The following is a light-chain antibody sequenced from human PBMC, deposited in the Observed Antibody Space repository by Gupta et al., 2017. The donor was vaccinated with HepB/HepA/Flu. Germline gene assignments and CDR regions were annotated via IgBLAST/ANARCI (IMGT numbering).Light chain of an antibody. J-gene: IGKJ5*01. CDR2: WAS. Sequence: DIVMTQSPDSLAVSLGERATINCKSSQNILYSSNNKNYLAWYQQKPGQPPKLLIYWASTRESGVPDRFSGSGSATDFTLTISSLQAEDVAVYYCQQYYDTPITFGQGTRLEIK. CDR1: QNILYSSNNKNY. CDR3: QQYYDTPIT. V-gene: IGKV4-1*01.